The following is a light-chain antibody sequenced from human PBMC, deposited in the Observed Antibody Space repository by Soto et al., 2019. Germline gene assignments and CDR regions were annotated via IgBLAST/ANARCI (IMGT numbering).Light chain of an antibody. Sequence: EIVLTQSPGSLSLSPGERATLSCRASQSVSSTFFAWYQQRPGQAPRLLMYGASSRATGIPESFSGSGSGTDFTLNISRLEPEDVAVYYCQKFDSSVTFGQGTKVEIK. CDR1: QSVSSTF. V-gene: IGKV3-20*01. CDR3: QKFDSSVT. CDR2: GAS. J-gene: IGKJ1*01.